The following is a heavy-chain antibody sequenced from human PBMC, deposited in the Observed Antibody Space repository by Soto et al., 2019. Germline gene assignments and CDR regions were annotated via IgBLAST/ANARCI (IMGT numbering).Heavy chain of an antibody. V-gene: IGHV5-10-1*01. CDR3: ARLDCDTDCLQYFFDY. CDR2: IDPHDSYA. CDR1: EYNFTNYW. Sequence: GESLKISCQTSEYNFTNYWITWVRRVPGKGLEWMGRIDPHDSYANYNPSFEGHVTLSVDKSIATASLQWRNLKASDTGIYYCARLDCDTDCLQYFFDYWGQGTLVTVTS. J-gene: IGHJ4*02. D-gene: IGHD3-22*01.